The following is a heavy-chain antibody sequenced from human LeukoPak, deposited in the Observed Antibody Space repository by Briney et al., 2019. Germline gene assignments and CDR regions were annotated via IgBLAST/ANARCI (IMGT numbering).Heavy chain of an antibody. CDR1: GGSFSGYY. CDR2: INHSGST. Sequence: PSETLPLTCAVYGGSFSGYYWSWIRQPPGKGLEWIGEINHSGSTNYNPSLKSRVTISVDTSKNQFSLKLSSVTAADTAVYYCARGVWWLRGYFDYWGQGTLVTVSS. J-gene: IGHJ4*02. CDR3: ARGVWWLRGYFDY. V-gene: IGHV4-34*01. D-gene: IGHD5-12*01.